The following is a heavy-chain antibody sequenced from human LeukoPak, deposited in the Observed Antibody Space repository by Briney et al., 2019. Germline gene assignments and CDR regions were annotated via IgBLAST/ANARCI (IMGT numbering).Heavy chain of an antibody. CDR2: IYSGGST. CDR1: GFTVSSNY. V-gene: IGHV3-66*01. Sequence: QPGGSLRLSCAASGFTVSSNYMSWVRQAPGKGLEWASVIYSGGSTYYADSVKGRFTISRDNSKNTLYLQMNSLRAEDTAVYYCAREEGYYYDSSGYLNWFDPWGQGTLVTVSS. CDR3: AREEGYYYDSSGYLNWFDP. D-gene: IGHD3-22*01. J-gene: IGHJ5*02.